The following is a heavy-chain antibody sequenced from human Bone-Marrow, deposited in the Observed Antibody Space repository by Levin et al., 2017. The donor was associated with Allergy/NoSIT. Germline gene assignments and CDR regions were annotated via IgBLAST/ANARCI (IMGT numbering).Heavy chain of an antibody. V-gene: IGHV3-11*01. CDR2: ISSSGSTI. CDR3: ARDYIVVVVAATSDYYYYGMDV. D-gene: IGHD2-15*01. CDR1: GFTFSDYY. J-gene: IGHJ6*02. Sequence: SCAASGFTFSDYYMSWIRQAPGKGLEWVSYISSSGSTIYYADSVKGRFTISRDNAKNSLYLQMNSLRAEDTAVYYCARDYIVVVVAATSDYYYYGMDVWGQGTTVTVSS.